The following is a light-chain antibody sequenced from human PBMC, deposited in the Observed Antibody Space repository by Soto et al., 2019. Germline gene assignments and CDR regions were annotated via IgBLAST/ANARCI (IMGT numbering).Light chain of an antibody. CDR2: AAS. CDR1: QGISNY. CDR3: QMYNSAPRT. J-gene: IGKJ3*01. Sequence: DIQMTQSPSSLSASVGDRVTITCRASQGISNYLAWYQQKPGKVPKLLIYAASTLQSGVPSRFSGSGSDTDFTLTTSGLQPEDVATYYCQMYNSAPRTFGPGTKVDIK. V-gene: IGKV1-27*01.